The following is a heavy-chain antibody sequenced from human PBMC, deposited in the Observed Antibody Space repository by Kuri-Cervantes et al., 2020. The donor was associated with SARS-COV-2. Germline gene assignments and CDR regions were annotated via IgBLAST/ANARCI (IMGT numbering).Heavy chain of an antibody. CDR2: IYSGGST. CDR1: GFTVSSNY. J-gene: IGHJ6*02. V-gene: IGHV3-53*05. CDR3: AKGTSGSNYDYYGMDV. Sequence: GGSLRLSCAASGFTVSSNYMSWVRQAPGKGLEWVSVIYSGGSTYYADSVKGRFTISRDNSKNSLYLQMNSLSPEDTALYYCAKGTSGSNYDYYGMDVWGQGTTVTVSS. D-gene: IGHD1-26*01.